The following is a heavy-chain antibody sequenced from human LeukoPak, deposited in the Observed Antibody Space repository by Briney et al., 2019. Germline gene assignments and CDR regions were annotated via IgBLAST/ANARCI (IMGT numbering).Heavy chain of an antibody. CDR2: INPNSGGT. D-gene: IGHD3-10*01. V-gene: IGHV1-2*02. CDR3: ATATVMGGARYFDS. Sequence: ASVKVSCKASGYTFTGYYMHWVRQAPGQGLEWMGWINPNSGGTNYAQKFQGRVTMTRDTSISTAYMELSRLRSDDTAVYYCATATVMGGARYFDSWGQETLVTAPS. J-gene: IGHJ4*02. CDR1: GYTFTGYY.